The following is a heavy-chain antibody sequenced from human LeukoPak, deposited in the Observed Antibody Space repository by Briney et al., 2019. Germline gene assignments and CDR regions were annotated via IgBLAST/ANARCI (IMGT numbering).Heavy chain of an antibody. Sequence: PGGSLRLSCAASGFTFSSYSMNWVRQAPGKGLEWVAVISYDGSNKYYADSVKGRFTISRDNSKNTLYLQMNSLRAEDTAVYYCARGVSYYYDSSAVDGAFDYWGQGTLVTVSS. CDR3: ARGVSYYYDSSAVDGAFDY. V-gene: IGHV3-30*03. CDR1: GFTFSSYS. D-gene: IGHD3-22*01. J-gene: IGHJ4*02. CDR2: ISYDGSNK.